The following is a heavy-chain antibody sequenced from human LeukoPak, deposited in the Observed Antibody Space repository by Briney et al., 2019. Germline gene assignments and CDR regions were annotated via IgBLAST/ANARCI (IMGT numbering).Heavy chain of an antibody. CDR2: INHSGDT. CDR3: ARGTYTEMSTIMGHFDC. CDR1: GXSFSGYN. V-gene: IGHV4-34*01. Sequence: SETLSLTCAVFGXSFSGYNWXXXXXXXXXXXXXIGEINHSGDTKYNPSLKSRVTISLDXXXXXFXLKLNSVTAADTAVYYCARGTYTEMSTIMGHFDCWGQGTLVTVSS. J-gene: IGHJ4*02. D-gene: IGHD5-24*01.